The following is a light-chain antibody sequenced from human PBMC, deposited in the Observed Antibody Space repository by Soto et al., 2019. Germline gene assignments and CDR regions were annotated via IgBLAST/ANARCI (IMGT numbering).Light chain of an antibody. Sequence: EIVLTQSPGTLSLSPGERATLSCRASQSVSSSYLAWYQQKPGQAPRLLISGTSSRAAGIPDRFSGSGYGTDFTLTISRLEPEDFAVFYWQQFGSSSFTFGPGTKVDIK. J-gene: IGKJ3*01. CDR1: QSVSSSY. V-gene: IGKV3-20*01. CDR3: QQFGSSSFT. CDR2: GTS.